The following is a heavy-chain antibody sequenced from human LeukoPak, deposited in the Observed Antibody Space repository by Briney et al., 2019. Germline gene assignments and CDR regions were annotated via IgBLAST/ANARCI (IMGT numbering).Heavy chain of an antibody. Sequence: ASVKVSCKASGYTFTSYGISWVRQAPGQGLEWMGWITAYNGNTKYAQKLQGRVTMTTDTSTSTAYMELRSLRSDDTAVYYCARGLYSGSYYRPYYNGTDVWGQGTTVTVSS. CDR2: ITAYNGNT. J-gene: IGHJ6*02. CDR3: ARGLYSGSYYRPYYNGTDV. CDR1: GYTFTSYG. V-gene: IGHV1-18*01. D-gene: IGHD1-26*01.